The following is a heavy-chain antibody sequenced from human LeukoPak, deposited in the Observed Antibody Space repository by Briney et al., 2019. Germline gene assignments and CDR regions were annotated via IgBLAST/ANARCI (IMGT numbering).Heavy chain of an antibody. V-gene: IGHV3-74*01. CDR2: INSDVSST. D-gene: IGHD3-10*01. J-gene: IGHJ4*02. CDR3: ARVRQGRYFDY. Sequence: GGSLRLSCAASGFTFSSYWMHWVRQAPGKGLVWVSRINSDVSSTSYADSVKGRFTISRDNAKNTLYLQMNSLRAEDTAVYYCARVRQGRYFDYWGQGTLVTVSS. CDR1: GFTFSSYW.